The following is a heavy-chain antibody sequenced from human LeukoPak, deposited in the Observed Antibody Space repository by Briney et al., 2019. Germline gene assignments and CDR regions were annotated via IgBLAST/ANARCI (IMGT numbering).Heavy chain of an antibody. J-gene: IGHJ5*02. CDR3: ARDLGPTVTSPRGNWFDP. CDR2: IIPIFGVA. V-gene: IGHV1-69*17. Sequence: SVKVSCKASGGTFTSYAISWVRQAPGPGLEWMGGIIPIFGVANYEQKFQGRVTITADKSTSTAYMELSSLRSEDTAVYYCARDLGPTVTSPRGNWFDPWGQGTLVTVSS. CDR1: GGTFTSYA. D-gene: IGHD4-17*01.